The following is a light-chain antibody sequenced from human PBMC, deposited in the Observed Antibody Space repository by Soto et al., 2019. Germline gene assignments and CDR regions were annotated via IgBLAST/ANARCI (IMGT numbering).Light chain of an antibody. CDR1: QSVSSTY. CDR2: DAS. J-gene: IGKJ1*01. CDR3: QQYGSSGT. Sequence: EIVFTQSRGTLSLTPGERATLSCRASQSVSSTYLAWYQQKPGQAPRLLIYDASSRSTGIPDRFSGSGSGTDFTLTISRLEPEDFAVYYCQQYGSSGTSGQGAMAAI. V-gene: IGKV3-20*01.